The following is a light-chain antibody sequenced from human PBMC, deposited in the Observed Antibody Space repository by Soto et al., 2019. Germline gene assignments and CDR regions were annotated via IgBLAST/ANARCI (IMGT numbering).Light chain of an antibody. CDR1: QSVSSY. Sequence: EIVLTQSPATLSLSPGERATLSCRASQSVSSYLAWYQQKPGQAPRLLIYDASNRATGIPARFSGSGSGTDFTLTISSLEPEDFAVYYCQQRSNWVTFGPGTKVAIK. CDR3: QQRSNWVT. J-gene: IGKJ3*01. CDR2: DAS. V-gene: IGKV3-11*01.